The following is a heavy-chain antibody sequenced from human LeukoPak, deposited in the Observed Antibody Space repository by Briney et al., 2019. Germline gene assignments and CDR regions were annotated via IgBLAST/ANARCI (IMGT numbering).Heavy chain of an antibody. D-gene: IGHD5-12*01. Sequence: PGGSLRLSCAASGFTFSSYTMNWVRQAPGKGLEWVSLITSSSSSTYYADSVKGRFTISRDNAKNTLYLQMNSLRAEDTAVYYCARESGTKPTILNYWGKGQLVTV. CDR3: ARESGTKPTILNY. V-gene: IGHV3-21*01. J-gene: IGHJ4*02. CDR1: GFTFSSYT. CDR2: ITSSSSST.